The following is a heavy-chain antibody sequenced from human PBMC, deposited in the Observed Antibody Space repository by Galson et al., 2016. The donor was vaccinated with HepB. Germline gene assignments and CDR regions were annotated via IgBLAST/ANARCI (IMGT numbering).Heavy chain of an antibody. V-gene: IGHV4-39*01. Sequence: SETLSLTCIVSGGSISSTNYYWGWIRQPPGRGLEWIGSIYYSGGTYYNPSLESRVTISVDTSKNQFSLRLSSVTAADTAVYYCATGISVAGKYYYYYMDVWGKGTPVTVSS. J-gene: IGHJ6*03. CDR3: ATGISVAGKYYYYYMDV. CDR2: IYYSGGT. D-gene: IGHD6-19*01. CDR1: GGSISSTNYY.